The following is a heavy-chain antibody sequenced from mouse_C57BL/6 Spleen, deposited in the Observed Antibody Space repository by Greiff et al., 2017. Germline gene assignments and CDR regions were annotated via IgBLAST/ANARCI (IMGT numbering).Heavy chain of an antibody. CDR2: IDPSDSYT. J-gene: IGHJ4*01. CDR1: GYTFTSYW. D-gene: IGHD2-3*01. CDR3: ARGDGYYLYAMDY. Sequence: QVQLQQPGAELVMPGASVKLSCKASGYTFTSYWMHWVKQRPGRGLEWIGEIDPSDSYTNYNQKFKGKSTLTVDKSSSTAYMQLSSLTSEDSAVYYCARGDGYYLYAMDYWGQGTSVTVSS. V-gene: IGHV1-69*01.